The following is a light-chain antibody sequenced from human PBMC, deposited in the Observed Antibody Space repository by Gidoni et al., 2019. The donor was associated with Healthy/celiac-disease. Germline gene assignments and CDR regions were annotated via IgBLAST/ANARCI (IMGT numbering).Light chain of an antibody. CDR3: QQYKNWPLA. V-gene: IGKV3-15*01. CDR1: QRVSSN. J-gene: IGKJ1*01. Sequence: EIVMTHSLATLSVSPAERATLSCRASQRVSSNLAWDQQKHGQAPRRHSYGASTRATGIPARFSGGGSGTEFTLTISSLQSEDFAVYYWQQYKNWPLAFGQGTKVEIK. CDR2: GAS.